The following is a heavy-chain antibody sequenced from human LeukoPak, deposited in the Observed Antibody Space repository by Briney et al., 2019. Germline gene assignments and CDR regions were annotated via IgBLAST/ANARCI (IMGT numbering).Heavy chain of an antibody. J-gene: IGHJ4*02. CDR3: ARRLIVATNRHRRPSDY. CDR2: INHSGST. D-gene: IGHD5-12*01. V-gene: IGHV4-34*01. Sequence: SETLSLTCAVYGGSFSGYYWSWIRQPPGKGLEWIGEINHSGSTNYNPSLKSRVTISVDTSKNQFSLKLSSVTAADTAVYYCARRLIVATNRHRRPSDYWGQGTLVTVSS. CDR1: GGSFSGYY.